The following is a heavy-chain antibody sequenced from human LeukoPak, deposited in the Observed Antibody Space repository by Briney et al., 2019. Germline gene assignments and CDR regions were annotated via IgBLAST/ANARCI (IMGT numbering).Heavy chain of an antibody. CDR3: ARQSPRATGFYYFDY. D-gene: IGHD1-1*01. Sequence: SQTLSLTCTVSGGSISSGGYYWSWIRQHPGKGLEWIGYIYYSGSTNYNPSLKSRVTISVDTSKNQFSLKLSSVTAADTAVYYCARQSPRATGFYYFDYWGQGTLVTVSS. CDR1: GGSISSGGYY. J-gene: IGHJ4*02. CDR2: IYYSGST. V-gene: IGHV4-31*03.